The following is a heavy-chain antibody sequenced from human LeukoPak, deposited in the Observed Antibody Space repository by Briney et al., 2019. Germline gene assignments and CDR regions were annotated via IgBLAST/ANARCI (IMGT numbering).Heavy chain of an antibody. CDR1: GGSLSSSSYY. V-gene: IGHV4-39*01. D-gene: IGHD1-14*01. CDR3: ARHDQNLNWFDP. CDR2: IYYSGST. Sequence: SETLSLTCTVSGGSLSSSSYYWGWIRQPPGKGLEWIGSIYYSGSTYYNPSLKSRVTISVDTSKNQFSLKLSSVTAADTAVYYCARHDQNLNWFDPWGQGTLVTVSS. J-gene: IGHJ5*02.